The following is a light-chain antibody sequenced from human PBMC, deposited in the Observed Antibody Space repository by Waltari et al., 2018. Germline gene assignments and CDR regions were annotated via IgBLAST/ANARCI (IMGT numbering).Light chain of an antibody. CDR1: QSVADN. CDR2: AAP. CDR3: QQYNRWPPIT. J-gene: IGKJ3*01. Sequence: IVMMHSPATLSLSPGERATLSCRASQSVADNIAWYQHKPRQAPRLLIYAAPARATGIPARFTGSGSGTEFTLTISSLQSEDFAVYFCQQYNRWPPITFGPGTKVEI. V-gene: IGKV3-15*01.